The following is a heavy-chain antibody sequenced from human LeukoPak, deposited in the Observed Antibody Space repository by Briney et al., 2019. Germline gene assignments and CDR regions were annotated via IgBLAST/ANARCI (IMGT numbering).Heavy chain of an antibody. CDR1: GGSISSGSDY. CDR2: IYTSGST. J-gene: IGHJ5*02. Sequence: SETLSLTCTVSGGSISSGSDYWSWIRQPAGKGLEWIGRIYTSGSTNYNPSLKSRVTISVDTSKNQFSLKLSSVTAADTAVYYCARHRTRLNWFDPWGQGTLVTVSS. CDR3: ARHRTRLNWFDP. D-gene: IGHD1-1*01. V-gene: IGHV4-61*02.